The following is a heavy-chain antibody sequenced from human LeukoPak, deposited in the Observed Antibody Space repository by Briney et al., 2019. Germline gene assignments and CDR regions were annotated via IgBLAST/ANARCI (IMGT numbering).Heavy chain of an antibody. CDR2: ISWNNGSI. CDR1: GSDFSSHN. CDR3: AKEGAALRYFDY. Sequence: PGGSLRLSCAVSGSDFSSHNFHWVRQVPGKGLEWVSGISWNNGSIGYADSVKGRFTISRDNAKNSLYLQMNSLRVEDMALYYCAKEGAALRYFDYWGQGTLVTVAS. J-gene: IGHJ4*02. V-gene: IGHV3-9*03. D-gene: IGHD6-6*01.